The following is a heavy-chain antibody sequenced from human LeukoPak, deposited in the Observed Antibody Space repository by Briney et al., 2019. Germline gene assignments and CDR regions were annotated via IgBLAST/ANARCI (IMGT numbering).Heavy chain of an antibody. CDR1: GFTFSSYG. CDR2: ISYDGSNK. Sequence: GGSLRLSCAASGFTFSSYGMHWVRQAPGKGLEWVAVISYDGSNKYYADSVKGRFTISRDNAKNSLYLQMNSLRAEDTAVYYCARGPYASGSYGRRGWVHYMDVWGKGTTVTISS. J-gene: IGHJ6*03. CDR3: ARGPYASGSYGRRGWVHYMDV. D-gene: IGHD3-10*01. V-gene: IGHV3-30*03.